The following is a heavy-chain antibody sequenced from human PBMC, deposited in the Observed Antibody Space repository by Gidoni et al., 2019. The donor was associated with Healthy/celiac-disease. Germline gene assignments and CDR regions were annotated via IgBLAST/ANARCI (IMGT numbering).Heavy chain of an antibody. D-gene: IGHD1-26*01. CDR2: ISAYNGNT. CDR3: ARGRGVGTSTTFDP. Sequence: QVQLVPSGAEVTKPGASVKVSCKASGSTFTSYGISGVRQAPGQGLEWMGWISAYNGNTNYATKLQGRVSMTTDTSTSTAYMELRSLRADDTAGYYCARGRGVGTSTTFDPWGQGTLVTVSS. CDR1: GSTFTSYG. J-gene: IGHJ5*02. V-gene: IGHV1-18*01.